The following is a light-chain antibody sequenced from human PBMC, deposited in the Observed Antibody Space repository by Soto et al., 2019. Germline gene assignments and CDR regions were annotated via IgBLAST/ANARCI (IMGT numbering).Light chain of an antibody. V-gene: IGLV1-44*01. Sequence: QPVLTQRPSASGTPGQRVTISCSGSISNIGGNTVNWYQQLPGTPPKLLMYSTNQRPSGVPDRFSGSKSGTSASLAISGLQSEDEADYFCAAWDDSLNGYVFGTGTKVTVL. J-gene: IGLJ1*01. CDR2: STN. CDR3: AAWDDSLNGYV. CDR1: ISNIGGNT.